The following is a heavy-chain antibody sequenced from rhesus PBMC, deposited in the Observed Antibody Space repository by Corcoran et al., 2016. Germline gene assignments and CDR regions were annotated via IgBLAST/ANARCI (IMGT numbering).Heavy chain of an antibody. V-gene: IGHV1-198*02. CDR3: ARGQSGSSPFDY. Sequence: QVQLVQSGAEVKKPGASVKVSCKASGFTFGSYAIRWLRQAPGQGLEWIVVIIPRVGITNYAEKFPGRGTITADTSTRTAYMWLSSLRSEDTAVYYCARGQSGSSPFDYWGQGVLVTVSS. D-gene: IGHD6-25*01. J-gene: IGHJ4*01. CDR2: IIPRVGIT. CDR1: GFTFGSYA.